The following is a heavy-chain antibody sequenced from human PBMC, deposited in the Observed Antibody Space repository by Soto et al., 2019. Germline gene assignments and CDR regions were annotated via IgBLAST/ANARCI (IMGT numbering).Heavy chain of an antibody. Sequence: QVQLVESGGGVVQPGGSLRLSCAASEFTFSNYAMHWVRQPPGKGLQWLAVISYDGNNKYYADLVEGRFTISRDNSKNTVYLQMNSLRLEDTAVYYCARGPSYSDSYFDYWGQGTLVTVSS. CDR2: ISYDGNNK. CDR1: EFTFSNYA. D-gene: IGHD4-17*01. J-gene: IGHJ4*02. V-gene: IGHV3-30*03. CDR3: ARGPSYSDSYFDY.